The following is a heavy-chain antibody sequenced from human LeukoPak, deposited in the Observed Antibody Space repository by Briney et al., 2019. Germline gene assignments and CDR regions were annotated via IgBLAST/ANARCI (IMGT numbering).Heavy chain of an antibody. V-gene: IGHV3-21*01. CDR2: ISSSSSYI. Sequence: GGSLRLSCAASGFTFSSYSMNWVRQAPGKGLEWVSSISSSSSYIYYADSVKGRFTISRDNAKNSLYLQMNSLRAEDTAVYYCARVGATSPYYFDYWGQGTLVTVSS. D-gene: IGHD1-26*01. CDR3: ARVGATSPYYFDY. J-gene: IGHJ4*02. CDR1: GFTFSSYS.